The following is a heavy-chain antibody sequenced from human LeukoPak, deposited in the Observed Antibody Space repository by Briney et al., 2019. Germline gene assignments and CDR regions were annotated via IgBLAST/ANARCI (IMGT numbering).Heavy chain of an antibody. J-gene: IGHJ4*02. CDR1: GFTFSSYG. CDR2: IRYDGSNK. CDR3: ARGEVGQQWLDLFDY. D-gene: IGHD6-19*01. Sequence: GGSLRLSCAASGFTFSSYGMHWVRQAPGKGLEWVAFIRYDGSNKYYADSVKGRFTISRDNSKNTLYLQMNSLRAEDTAVYYCARGEVGQQWLDLFDYWGQGTLVTVSS. V-gene: IGHV3-30*02.